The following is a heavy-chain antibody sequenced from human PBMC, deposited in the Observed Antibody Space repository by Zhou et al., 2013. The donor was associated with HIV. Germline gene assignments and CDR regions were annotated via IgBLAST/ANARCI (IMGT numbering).Heavy chain of an antibody. J-gene: IGHJ4*02. Sequence: QVQLVQSGPELKKPEASVKVSCKSSGYTFTEHFLHWMRQAPGRGLEWLGWINPNTGVTNFAHQFQGRVTVTRDTSTTTAYMELRRLTSDDTAVYYCARVAWGSYYYDYWGEGTLVTVAS. D-gene: IGHD3-16*01. CDR1: GYTFTEHF. CDR2: INPNTGVT. V-gene: IGHV1-2*02. CDR3: ARVAWGSYYYDY.